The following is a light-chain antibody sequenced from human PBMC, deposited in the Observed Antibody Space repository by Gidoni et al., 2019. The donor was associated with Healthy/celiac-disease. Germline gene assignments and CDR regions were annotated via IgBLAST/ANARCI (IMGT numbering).Light chain of an antibody. CDR1: SSNIGHNY. J-gene: IGLJ3*02. CDR3: GTWDSSLSAGV. Sequence: QSVLTQPPSASAAPGQKVTNSCSGSSSNIGHNYVSWYQQLPGTAPKLLIYDNNKRPSGIPDRFSGSKSGTSATLSITGLQAGDEADYYCGTWDSSLSAGVFGGGTKLTVL. CDR2: DNN. V-gene: IGLV1-51*01.